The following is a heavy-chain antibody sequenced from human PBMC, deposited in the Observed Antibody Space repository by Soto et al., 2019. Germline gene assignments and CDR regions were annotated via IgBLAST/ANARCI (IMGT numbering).Heavy chain of an antibody. V-gene: IGHV2-5*02. J-gene: IGHJ4*02. CDR2: IYWDDDK. CDR1: GFSLSTSGVG. CDR3: AHRPPNSSGYNYFDY. D-gene: IGHD3-22*01. Sequence: QITLKESGPTLVKPTQTLTLTCTFSGFSLSTSGVGVGWIRQPPGKALEWLALIYWDDDKRYSPSLKSRLTIXRDXSXIQVVLTMTNMDPVDTATYYCAHRPPNSSGYNYFDYWGQGTLVTVSS.